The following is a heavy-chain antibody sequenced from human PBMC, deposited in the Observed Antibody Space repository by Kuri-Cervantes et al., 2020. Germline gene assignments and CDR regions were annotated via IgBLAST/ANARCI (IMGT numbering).Heavy chain of an antibody. D-gene: IGHD2-2*01. CDR1: GFTFTNYV. J-gene: IGHJ4*02. CDR2: IRGSGGST. V-gene: IGHV3-23*01. Sequence: GGSLRLSCAASGFTFTNYVMAWIRQAPGKGLEWVSAIRGSGGSTYSADSVKGRFTISRDNSKNTVDLQMNSLRAEDTAVYYCATLSDMYQLLLDYWGQGTLVTVSS. CDR3: ATLSDMYQLLLDY.